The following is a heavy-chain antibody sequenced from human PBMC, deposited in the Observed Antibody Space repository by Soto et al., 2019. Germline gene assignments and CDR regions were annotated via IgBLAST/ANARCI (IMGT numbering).Heavy chain of an antibody. CDR2: ISSSSSYI. CDR1: GFTFSSYS. Sequence: EVQLVESGGGLVKPGGSLRLSCAASGFTFSSYSMNWVRQAPGKGLEWVSYISSSSSYIYYADSVKGRFTISRDNAKNSLYLQMNSLRAEDTAVYYCARGELDRTIDYWGQGTLVTVSS. D-gene: IGHD1-1*01. CDR3: ARGELDRTIDY. V-gene: IGHV3-21*01. J-gene: IGHJ4*02.